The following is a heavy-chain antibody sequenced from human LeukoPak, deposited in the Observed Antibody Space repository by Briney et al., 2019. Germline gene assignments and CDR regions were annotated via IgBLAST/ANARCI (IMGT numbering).Heavy chain of an antibody. D-gene: IGHD3-22*01. CDR1: GGSFSGYY. CDR3: VTYYFDSSGPKKNY. V-gene: IGHV4-34*01. Sequence: ETLSLTCAVYGGSFSGYYWSWIRQPPGKGLEWIGAINHSGSTTYNPSLTSRVTISVDTSKKKFSLKLRAVTAGDTAVYYCVTYYFDSSGPKKNYWGQGTLVTVSS. CDR2: INHSGST. J-gene: IGHJ4*02.